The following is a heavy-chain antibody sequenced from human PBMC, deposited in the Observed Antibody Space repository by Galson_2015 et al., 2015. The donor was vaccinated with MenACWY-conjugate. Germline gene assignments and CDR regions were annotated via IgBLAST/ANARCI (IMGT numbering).Heavy chain of an antibody. CDR3: ARQRYSYGQNFDY. CDR2: MFYSGDT. D-gene: IGHD5-18*01. CDR1: GGSISSHSFY. J-gene: IGHJ4*02. Sequence: ETLSLTCTVSGGSISSHSFYWGWIRQPPGKGLEWIASMFYSGDTYYNPSLKSRVTISVDTSKNQFSLRLSSVTAADTAVYYCARQRYSYGQNFDYWGQGTLVTVSS. V-gene: IGHV4-39*01.